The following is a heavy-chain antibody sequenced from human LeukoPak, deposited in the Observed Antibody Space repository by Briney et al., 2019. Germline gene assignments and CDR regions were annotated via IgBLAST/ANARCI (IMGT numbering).Heavy chain of an antibody. CDR3: AKGSDGAGSYRPFDY. CDR2: INSGGGTT. CDR1: GFTLNNAT. J-gene: IGHJ4*02. V-gene: IGHV3-23*01. D-gene: IGHD3-10*01. Sequence: GGSLRLSCGAFGFTLNNATMSWLRQAPGKGLEWVSAINSGGGTTSAESVKGRFTISRDDSKNMLYLQMNSLRAEDAAVYYCAKGSDGAGSYRPFDYWGQGTLVSVSS.